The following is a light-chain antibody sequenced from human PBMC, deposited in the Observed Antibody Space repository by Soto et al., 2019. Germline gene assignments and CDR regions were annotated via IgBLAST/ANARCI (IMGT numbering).Light chain of an antibody. Sequence: EIVMTQSPATLSVSPGERASLSCRASQSVRGNLAWYQQKPGQAPRLLIYDASTRATGIPARFSGSGSGTEFTLTISSLQSEDFAVYYCQQYNIWPPLTFGGGTKVDIK. CDR1: QSVRGN. V-gene: IGKV3-15*01. CDR3: QQYNIWPPLT. J-gene: IGKJ4*01. CDR2: DAS.